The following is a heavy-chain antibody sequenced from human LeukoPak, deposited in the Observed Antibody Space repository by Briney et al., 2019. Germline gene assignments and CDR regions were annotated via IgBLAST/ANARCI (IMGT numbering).Heavy chain of an antibody. CDR3: AKDSPAYSSSWYYYFDY. V-gene: IGHV3-23*01. CDR1: GFTFSSYA. J-gene: IGHJ4*02. Sequence: GGSLRLSCAASGFTFSSYAMSWVRQAPGKGLECVSANSGSGGSTYYADSVKGRFTISRDNSKNTLYLQMDSLRAGDTAVYYCAKDSPAYSSSWYYYFDYWGQGTLVTVSS. CDR2: NSGSGGST. D-gene: IGHD6-13*01.